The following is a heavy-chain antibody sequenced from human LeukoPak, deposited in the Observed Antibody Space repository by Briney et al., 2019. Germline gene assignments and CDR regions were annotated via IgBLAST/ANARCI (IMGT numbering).Heavy chain of an antibody. Sequence: GRSLRLSCAASGFTFSSYGMHWVRQAPGKGLEWVAFIRYDGSNKYYADSVKGRFTISRDNSKNTLYLQMNSLRAEDTAVYYCAKDQRAYYYGSGSSDYWGQGTLVTVSS. D-gene: IGHD3-10*01. J-gene: IGHJ4*02. CDR3: AKDQRAYYYGSGSSDY. V-gene: IGHV3-30*02. CDR1: GFTFSSYG. CDR2: IRYDGSNK.